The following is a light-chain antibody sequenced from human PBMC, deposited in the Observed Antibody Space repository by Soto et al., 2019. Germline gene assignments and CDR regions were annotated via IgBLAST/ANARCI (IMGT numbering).Light chain of an antibody. V-gene: IGLV2-14*01. CDR3: SSYTSDNRDYV. CDR1: SSDDGAYTS. CDR2: EVS. J-gene: IGLJ1*01. Sequence: QSALTQPASVSGSPGQSITISCTGSSSDDGAYTSVSWYQQHPGKAPKLMIYEVSNRPSGVSRRFSGSKSGNTASLTISGLQAEDEAHYYCSSYTSDNRDYVFGTGTKVTVL.